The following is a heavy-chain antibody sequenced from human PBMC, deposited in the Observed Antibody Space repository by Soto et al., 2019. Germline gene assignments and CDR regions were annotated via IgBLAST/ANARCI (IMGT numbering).Heavy chain of an antibody. V-gene: IGHV4-34*01. CDR1: GGSFSGYY. J-gene: IGHJ6*02. D-gene: IGHD3-9*01. Sequence: PSETLSLTCAVYGGSFSGYYWSWIRQPPGKGLEWIGEINHRGSTNYTPSLKSRVTISVDTSKNQFSLKLSSVTAADTAVYYCARGQTDFGWLLYYYYGMDVWGQGTTVTVSS. CDR3: ARGQTDFGWLLYYYYGMDV. CDR2: INHRGST.